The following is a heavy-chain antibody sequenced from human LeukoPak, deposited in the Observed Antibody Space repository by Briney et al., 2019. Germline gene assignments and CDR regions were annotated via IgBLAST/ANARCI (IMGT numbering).Heavy chain of an antibody. CDR3: ARAPKITIFGVGPGDY. J-gene: IGHJ4*02. CDR2: INTDGSST. V-gene: IGHV3-74*01. D-gene: IGHD3-3*01. Sequence: GGSLRLSCAASGFTFSSYWMHWVRQAPGKGLVWVSRINTDGSSTSYADSVKGRFTISRDNAKNTLYLQMSSLRAEDTAVYYCARAPKITIFGVGPGDYWGQGTLVTVSS. CDR1: GFTFSSYW.